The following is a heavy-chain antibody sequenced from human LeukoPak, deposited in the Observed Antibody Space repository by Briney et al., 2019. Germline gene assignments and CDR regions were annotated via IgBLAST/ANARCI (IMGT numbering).Heavy chain of an antibody. D-gene: IGHD5-12*01. Sequence: GGSLRLSCAASGFTFSDYYMSWIRQAPGKGLEWVSYISSSGSTIYYADSVKGRFTISRDNAKNLLYLQMNSLRAEDTAVYYCARDPVDMVAMIRPGDYYGVDVWGQGTTVTVSS. V-gene: IGHV3-11*01. CDR3: ARDPVDMVAMIRPGDYYGVDV. J-gene: IGHJ6*02. CDR1: GFTFSDYY. CDR2: ISSSGSTI.